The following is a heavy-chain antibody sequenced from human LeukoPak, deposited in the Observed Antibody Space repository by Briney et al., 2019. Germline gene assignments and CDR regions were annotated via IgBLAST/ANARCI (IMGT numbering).Heavy chain of an antibody. J-gene: IGHJ4*02. D-gene: IGHD6-6*01. V-gene: IGHV4-61*01. CDR1: GGSVSSGSYY. CDR2: IYYSGST. Sequence: PSETLSLTCTVSGGSVSSGSYYWSWIRQPPGKGLEWIGYIYYSGSTNYNPSLKSRVTISVDTSKNQFSLKLSSVTAADTAVYYCARGRYSSSSGNFDYWGQGTLVTVSS. CDR3: ARGRYSSSSGNFDY.